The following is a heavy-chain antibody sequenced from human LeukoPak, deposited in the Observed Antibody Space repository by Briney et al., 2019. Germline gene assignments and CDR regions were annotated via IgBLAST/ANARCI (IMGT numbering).Heavy chain of an antibody. CDR3: ARGKVQGGSYYNWETSTPAGFDY. J-gene: IGHJ4*02. D-gene: IGHD3-10*01. CDR1: GGTFSSYA. Sequence: GASVKVSCKASGGTFSSYAISWVRQAPGQGLEWMGGIIPIFGTANYAQKFQGRVTITADESTSTAYMELSSLRSEDTAVYYCARGKVQGGSYYNWETSTPAGFDYWGQGTLVTVSS. V-gene: IGHV1-69*13. CDR2: IIPIFGTA.